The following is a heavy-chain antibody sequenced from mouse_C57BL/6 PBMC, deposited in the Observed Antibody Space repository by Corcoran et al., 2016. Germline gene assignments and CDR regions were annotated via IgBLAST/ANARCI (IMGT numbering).Heavy chain of an antibody. J-gene: IGHJ1*03. CDR3: AREYYYGSSYRYFDV. CDR2: IYPGSGNT. Sequence: QVQLKQSGAELVRPGASVKLSCKASGYTFTDYYINWVKQRPGQGLEWIARIYPGSGNTYYNEKFKGKATLTAEKSSSTAYMQLSSLTSEDSAVYFCAREYYYGSSYRYFDVWGTGTTVTVSS. V-gene: IGHV1-76*01. D-gene: IGHD1-1*01. CDR1: GYTFTDYY.